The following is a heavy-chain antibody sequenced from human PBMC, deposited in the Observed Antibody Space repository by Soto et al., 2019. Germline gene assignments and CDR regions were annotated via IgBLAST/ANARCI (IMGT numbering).Heavy chain of an antibody. CDR3: ARDGVAAYHFDY. J-gene: IGHJ4*02. CDR2: IYYSGST. D-gene: IGHD2-15*01. CDR1: GGSISSGGYY. V-gene: IGHV4-31*03. Sequence: QVQLQESGPGLVKPSQTLSLTCTVSGGSISSGGYYWSWIRQHPGKGLEWIGYIYYSGSTYYNPSLKSRVTISVDTSKNQFSLKLSAVTAADTAVYYCARDGVAAYHFDYWGQGTLVTVSS.